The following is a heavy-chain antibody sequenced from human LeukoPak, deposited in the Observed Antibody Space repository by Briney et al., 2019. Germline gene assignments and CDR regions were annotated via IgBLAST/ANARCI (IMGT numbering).Heavy chain of an antibody. CDR2: INPNSGGT. CDR1: GYTFTGYY. CDR3: ARDLNTSGGTLTLDY. V-gene: IGHV1-2*02. Sequence: GASVKVSCKASGYTFTGYYMHWVRQAPGQGLEWMGWINPNSGGTIYAQKFQGRVTMTRDTSTSTVYMELSSLRSEDTAVYYCARDLNTSGGTLTLDYWGQGTLVTVSS. D-gene: IGHD2-15*01. J-gene: IGHJ4*02.